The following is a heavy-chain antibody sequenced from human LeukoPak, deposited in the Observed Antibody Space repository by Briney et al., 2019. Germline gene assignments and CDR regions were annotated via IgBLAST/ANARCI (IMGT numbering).Heavy chain of an antibody. D-gene: IGHD6-13*01. V-gene: IGHV3-23*01. Sequence: PGGSLRLSCAASGFTFSSYAMSWVRQAPGKGLEWVSAISGSGGSTYYADSVKGRFTISRDNSKNTLYQQMNSLRAEDTAVYYCATRSSWRHYYYYYGMDVWGQGTTVTVSS. CDR2: ISGSGGST. CDR1: GFTFSSYA. J-gene: IGHJ6*02. CDR3: ATRSSWRHYYYYYGMDV.